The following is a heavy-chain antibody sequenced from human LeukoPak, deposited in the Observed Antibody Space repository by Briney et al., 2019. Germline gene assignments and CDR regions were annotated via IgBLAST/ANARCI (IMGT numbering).Heavy chain of an antibody. V-gene: IGHV4-39*01. CDR1: GGSISSSSYY. CDR3: ARARYYYGSSGLSGAFDI. D-gene: IGHD3-22*01. CDR2: IYYSGST. J-gene: IGHJ3*02. Sequence: SETLSLTCTVSGGSISSSSYYWGWIRQPPGKGLEWIGSIYYSGSTYYNPSLKSRVTISVDTSKNQFSLKLSSVTAADTAVYYCARARYYYGSSGLSGAFDIWGQGTMVTVSS.